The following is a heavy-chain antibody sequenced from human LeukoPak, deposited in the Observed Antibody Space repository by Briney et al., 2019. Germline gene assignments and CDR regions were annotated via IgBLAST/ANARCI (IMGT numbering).Heavy chain of an antibody. CDR3: ARDHGGYYFDY. D-gene: IGHD3-16*01. J-gene: IGHJ4*02. CDR1: GGSTASYY. CDR2: IYYSGST. V-gene: IGHV4-59*01. Sequence: ASETLSLTCTVSGGSTASYYWSWFRQPPGKRLEWIGHIYYSGSTNYNPSLKSRVSISVDTSKNQFSLRLNSVTAADTAVYYCARDHGGYYFDYWGQGTLVTVSS.